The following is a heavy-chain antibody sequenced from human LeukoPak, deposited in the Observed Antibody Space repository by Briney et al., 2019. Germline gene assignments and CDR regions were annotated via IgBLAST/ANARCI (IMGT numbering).Heavy chain of an antibody. CDR3: ARGPTSPYCSGGSCYPDPLRYYYMDV. Sequence: ASVKVSCKASGYTFTGYYMHWVRQAPGQGLEWMGWINPNSGGTNYAQKFQGRVTMTRDTSLSTAHMELSRLRCDDTAVYYCARGPTSPYCSGGSCYPDPLRYYYMDVWGKGTTVTVSS. CDR1: GYTFTGYY. V-gene: IGHV1-2*02. CDR2: INPNSGGT. J-gene: IGHJ6*03. D-gene: IGHD2-15*01.